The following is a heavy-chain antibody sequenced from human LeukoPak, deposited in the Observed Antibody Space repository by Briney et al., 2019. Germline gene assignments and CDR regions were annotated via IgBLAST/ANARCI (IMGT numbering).Heavy chain of an antibody. Sequence: ASVKVSCKASGYTFTSYYMHWVRQAPGQGLEWMGIINPSGGSTSYAQKFQGRVTRTRDTSTSTVYMELSSLRSEDTAVYYCAREPLTAYFDYWGQGTLVTVSS. CDR1: GYTFTSYY. CDR3: AREPLTAYFDY. CDR2: INPSGGST. J-gene: IGHJ4*02. V-gene: IGHV1-46*01. D-gene: IGHD1-14*01.